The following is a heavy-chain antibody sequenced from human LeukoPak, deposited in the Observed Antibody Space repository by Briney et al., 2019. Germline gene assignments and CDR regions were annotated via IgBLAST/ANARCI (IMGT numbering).Heavy chain of an antibody. V-gene: IGHV4-59*12. CDR3: AREEGGSGSYYNLFDY. D-gene: IGHD3-10*01. J-gene: IGHJ4*02. Sequence: SETLSLTCTVSGGSISGYYWSWLRQPPGKGLEWIGYIYYGGTTNYNPSLKSRVTIPVDTSKNQFSLKLSSVTAADTAVYYCAREEGGSGSYYNLFDYWGQGTLVTVSS. CDR2: IYYGGTT. CDR1: GGSISGYY.